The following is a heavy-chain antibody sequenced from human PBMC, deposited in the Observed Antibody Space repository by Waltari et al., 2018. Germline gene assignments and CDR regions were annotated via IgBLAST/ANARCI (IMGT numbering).Heavy chain of an antibody. CDR1: GFTFSSYA. CDR2: ISGSGGST. CDR3: AKNYRLINYGSGSYNPLFDY. J-gene: IGHJ4*02. V-gene: IGHV3-23*04. D-gene: IGHD3-10*01. Sequence: EVQLVESGGGLVQPGGSLRLSCAASGFTFSSYAMRWVRQAPGKGLGWVSAISGSGGSTYYADSVKGRFTISRDNSKNTLYLQMNSLRAEDTAVYYCAKNYRLINYGSGSYNPLFDYWGQGTLVTVSS.